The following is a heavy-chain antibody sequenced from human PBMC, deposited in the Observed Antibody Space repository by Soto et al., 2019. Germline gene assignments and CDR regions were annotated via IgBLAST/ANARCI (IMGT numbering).Heavy chain of an antibody. J-gene: IGHJ4*02. CDR3: AKDHNVLRFLEWLVYFDY. Sequence: GGSLRLSCAASGFTFSSYAMSWVRQAPGKGLEWVSAISGSGGSTYYADSVKGRFTISRDNSKNTLYLQMNSLRAEDTAVYYCAKDHNVLRFLEWLVYFDYWGQGTLVTVSS. D-gene: IGHD3-3*01. CDR1: GFTFSSYA. V-gene: IGHV3-23*01. CDR2: ISGSGGST.